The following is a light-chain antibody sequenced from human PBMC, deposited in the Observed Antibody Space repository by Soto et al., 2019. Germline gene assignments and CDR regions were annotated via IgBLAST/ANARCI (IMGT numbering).Light chain of an antibody. V-gene: IGKV3-11*01. CDR2: DAF. CDR3: QPYNNWPLT. Sequence: EIVLTQSPATLSLSPGERATLSCRASQSVSSYLAWYQQKPGQAPRLLIYDAFNRATGIPARFSGSGSGTDFTLTISSLEPEDFAVYYCQPYNNWPLTFGGGTKV. CDR1: QSVSSY. J-gene: IGKJ4*01.